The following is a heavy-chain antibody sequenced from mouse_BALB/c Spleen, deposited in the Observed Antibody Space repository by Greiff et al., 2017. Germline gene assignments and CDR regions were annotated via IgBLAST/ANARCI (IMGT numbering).Heavy chain of an antibody. Sequence: VQLQQSGPELVKPGASVKMSCKASGYTFTSYVMHWVKQKPGQGLEWIGYINPYNDGTKYNEKFKGKATLTSDKSSSTAYMELSSLTSEDSAVYYCASQIYYGYDEGLDYWGQGTTLTVSS. CDR2: INPYNDGT. CDR1: GYTFTSYV. J-gene: IGHJ2*01. D-gene: IGHD2-2*01. V-gene: IGHV1-14*01. CDR3: ASQIYYGYDEGLDY.